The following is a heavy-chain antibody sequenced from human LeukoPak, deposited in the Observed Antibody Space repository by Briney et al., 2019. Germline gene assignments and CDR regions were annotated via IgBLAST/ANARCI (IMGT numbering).Heavy chain of an antibody. D-gene: IGHD2-15*01. Sequence: EASVKVSCKASGYSFITYPMNWVRQAPGQGLEWIGWIVVGSGNTNYAQKFQERVTITRDMSTSTAYMELSSLRSEDTAVYYCAAGLTRGSWSNYWGQGTLVTVSS. CDR3: AAGLTRGSWSNY. CDR1: GYSFITYP. J-gene: IGHJ4*02. V-gene: IGHV1-58*02. CDR2: IVVGSGNT.